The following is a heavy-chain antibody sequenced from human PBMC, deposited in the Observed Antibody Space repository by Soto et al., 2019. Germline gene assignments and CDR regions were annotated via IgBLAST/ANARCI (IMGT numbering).Heavy chain of an antibody. V-gene: IGHV1-46*01. J-gene: IGHJ6*02. Sequence: QVQLVQSGAEVKKPGASVKVSCKASGYTFTSYYMHWVRQAPGQGLEWRGIINLSGGSTSYAQKFQGRATMTRDTSTSPVYMELSSLRSEDTAVYYCARGGTIFGVVILVMDVWGQGTTVTVSS. CDR2: INLSGGST. CDR3: ARGGTIFGVVILVMDV. D-gene: IGHD3-3*01. CDR1: GYTFTSYY.